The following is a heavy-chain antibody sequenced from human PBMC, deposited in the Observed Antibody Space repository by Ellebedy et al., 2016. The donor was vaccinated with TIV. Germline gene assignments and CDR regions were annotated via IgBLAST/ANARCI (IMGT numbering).Heavy chain of an antibody. V-gene: IGHV4-39*07. J-gene: IGHJ3*01. CDR1: GGSVTNIRFY. D-gene: IGHD3-22*01. Sequence: SETLSLXXAVSGGSVTNIRFYWAWIRRPPGKGLEWIGDFFYRGTSYYNPSLKSRVTISVDTSKNHLSLKLTSVTAADTAKYFCARVNHYYDSSGTHVVFDVWGQGTMVTVSS. CDR2: FFYRGTS. CDR3: ARVNHYYDSSGTHVVFDV.